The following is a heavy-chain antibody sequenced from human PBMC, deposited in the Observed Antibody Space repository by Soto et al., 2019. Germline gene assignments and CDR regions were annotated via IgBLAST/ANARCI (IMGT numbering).Heavy chain of an antibody. Sequence: QVQLVQSGAEVKKPGSSVKVSCKASGGTFSSYAISWVRQAPGQGLEWMGIMNPSAGSTTYAQKFQGRVTMTRDTSTSTVYMELSSLRSEDTAVYYCARAGGYSQGYFDLWGRGTLVTVSS. CDR3: ARAGGYSQGYFDL. CDR1: GGTFSSYA. CDR2: MNPSAGST. V-gene: IGHV1-46*01. J-gene: IGHJ2*01. D-gene: IGHD5-18*01.